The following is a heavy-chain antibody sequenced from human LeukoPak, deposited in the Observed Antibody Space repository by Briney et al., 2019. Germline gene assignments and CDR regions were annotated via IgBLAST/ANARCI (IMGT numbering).Heavy chain of an antibody. V-gene: IGHV4-31*03. CDR3: ARARGRLLLVDY. D-gene: IGHD2-15*01. CDR2: TLYSGGT. CDR1: GVSISSGSYL. J-gene: IGHJ4*01. Sequence: SETLSLTCTVSGVSISSGSYLWNWIRQHPGKGLEWIGHTLYSGGTCYNPSLKSRLTISVDTSKNQFSLNLSSVTAADSAVYYCARARGRLLLVDYWGHGTLVTVSS.